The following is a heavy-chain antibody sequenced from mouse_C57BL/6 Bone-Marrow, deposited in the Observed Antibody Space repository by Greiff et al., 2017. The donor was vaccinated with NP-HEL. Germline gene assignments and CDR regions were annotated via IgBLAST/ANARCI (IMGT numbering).Heavy chain of an antibody. V-gene: IGHV5-16*01. CDR3: AREGGLRRRTYAMDY. J-gene: IGHJ4*01. CDR1: GFTFSDYY. Sequence: EVKVVESEGGLVQPGSSMKLSCTASGFTFSDYYMAWVRQVPEKGLEWVANINYDGSSTYYLDSLKSRFIISRDNAKNILYLQMSSLKSEDTATYYCAREGGLRRRTYAMDYWDQGTSVTVSS. CDR2: INYDGSST. D-gene: IGHD2-4*01.